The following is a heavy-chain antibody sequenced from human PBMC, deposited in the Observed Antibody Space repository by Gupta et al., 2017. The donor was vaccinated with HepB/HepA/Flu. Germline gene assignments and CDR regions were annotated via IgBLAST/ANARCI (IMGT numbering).Heavy chain of an antibody. V-gene: IGHV4-59*01. D-gene: IGHD6-19*01. J-gene: IGHJ4*02. CDR1: GGSISSYY. CDR2: IYYSGST. CDR3: ARWEVDSSGFVAFWY. Sequence: QVQLQESGPGLVKPSETLSLTCTVSGGSISSYYWSWIRQPPGKGLEWIGYIYYSGSTNYNPSLKSRVTISVDTSKNQFSLKLSSVTAADTAVYYCARWEVDSSGFVAFWYWGQGTLVTVSS.